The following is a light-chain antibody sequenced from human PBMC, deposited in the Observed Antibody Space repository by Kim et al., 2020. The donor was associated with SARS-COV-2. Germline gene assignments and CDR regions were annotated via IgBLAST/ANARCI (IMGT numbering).Light chain of an antibody. CDR2: RDS. CDR3: QVWDSSGM. Sequence: VIVALEQTAMITCGANNIGSKNVHWYQHKPGQAPVLVIYRDSNRPSGIPERCSGSNSGNTATLTISRDQAGDEADYYWQVWDSSGMFGGGTQLTVL. J-gene: IGLJ3*02. CDR1: NIGSKN. V-gene: IGLV3-9*01.